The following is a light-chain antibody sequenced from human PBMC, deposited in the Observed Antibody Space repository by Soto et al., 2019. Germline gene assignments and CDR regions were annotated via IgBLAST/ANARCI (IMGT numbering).Light chain of an antibody. CDR2: GAS. J-gene: IGKJ2*01. Sequence: DIVLTQSPGTLSLSPGERATLSCRASQSVNSSYLAWYQQKPGQAPRLLIYGASSRATAIPDRFSGSGSGTDLTLTISRLEPEDFAVYYCQQYGRSPPMYTFGRGTKLEIK. V-gene: IGKV3-20*01. CDR3: QQYGRSPPMYT. CDR1: QSVNSSY.